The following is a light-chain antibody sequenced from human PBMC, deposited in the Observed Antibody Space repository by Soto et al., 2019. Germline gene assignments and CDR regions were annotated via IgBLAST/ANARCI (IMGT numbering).Light chain of an antibody. CDR2: ATS. CDR1: QTISFY. Sequence: IQMTQSPSSLSASVGDTVTITCRASQTISFYLNWYQQKPGRTPNLLIYATSSLQSGVPSRFDGSGAGIEFTLTSSRLQPDDFATYYCQQSFSTPRTFGQGAKLELK. CDR3: QQSFSTPRT. V-gene: IGKV1-39*01. J-gene: IGKJ2*02.